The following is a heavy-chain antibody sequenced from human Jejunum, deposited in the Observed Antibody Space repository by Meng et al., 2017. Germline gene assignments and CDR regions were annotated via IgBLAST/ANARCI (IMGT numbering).Heavy chain of an antibody. CDR1: GPSVNNPNW. D-gene: IGHD5-24*01. J-gene: IGHJ4*02. CDR2: IFHTGST. V-gene: IGHV4-4*02. Sequence: VPLRESGPGLGKPSGTRSLTCAVSGPSVNNPNWYSWVRQSPEKGLEWIGEIFHTGSTNYNPSLKSRVTISIDKSKTLLSPNLRSVTAADTAVYYCAKAAAYNLDYWGQGTLVTVSS. CDR3: AKAAAYNLDY.